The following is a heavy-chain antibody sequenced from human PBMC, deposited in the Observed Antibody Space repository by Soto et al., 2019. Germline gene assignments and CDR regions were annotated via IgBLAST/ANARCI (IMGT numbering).Heavy chain of an antibody. CDR2: IWRDGNSQ. CDR3: ATDSWGPEV. Sequence: QVLLVESGGGVVQPGRSLRLSCAASGFSFSSYNMHWVRQAPGKGLEWVTFIWRDGNSQSHADSVKGRFTVSRDNSKNTLYVQMDSLRGEDTAVYYCATDSWGPEVWGQGTTVTVSS. CDR1: GFSFSSYN. V-gene: IGHV3-33*01. D-gene: IGHD7-27*01. J-gene: IGHJ6*02.